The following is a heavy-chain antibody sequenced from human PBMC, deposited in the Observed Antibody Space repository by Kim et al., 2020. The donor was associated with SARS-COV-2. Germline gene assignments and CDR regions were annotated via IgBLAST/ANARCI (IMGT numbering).Heavy chain of an antibody. D-gene: IGHD6-19*01. CDR3: SSGYFSGWLS. J-gene: IGHJ5*02. CDR1: GFTFDDTV. V-gene: IGHV3-49*03. Sequence: GGSLRLSCAASGFTFDDTVMSWFRQAPGKGLEWVGFIRSKTYGRTTEYAASVKGRVSISRDDSNSIAYLQMNSLKSEDTAMDYCSSGYFSGWLSWGPGT. CDR2: IRSKTYGRTT.